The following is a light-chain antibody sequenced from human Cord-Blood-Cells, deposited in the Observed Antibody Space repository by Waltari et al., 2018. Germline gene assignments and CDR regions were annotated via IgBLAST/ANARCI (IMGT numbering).Light chain of an antibody. J-gene: IGKJ2*01. CDR3: QQYGSSPYT. Sequence: IVLTQSPGTLSFSPGERATLPCRASQSVSSSYLAWYQQKPGQAPRLLIYGASSRATGIPDRFSGSGSGTDFTLTISRLEPEDFAVYYCQQYGSSPYTFGQGTKLEIK. CDR1: QSVSSSY. V-gene: IGKV3-20*01. CDR2: GAS.